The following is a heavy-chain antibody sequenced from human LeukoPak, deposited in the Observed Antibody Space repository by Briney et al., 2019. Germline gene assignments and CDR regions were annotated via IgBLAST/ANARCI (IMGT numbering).Heavy chain of an antibody. J-gene: IGHJ4*02. CDR3: ARATGYDPNYDY. Sequence: PGGSLRLSCAASGFTFSSYSMVWVRLAPGKGLEWVAVISYDGSNKYYADSVKGRFTISRDNSKNTLYLQMNSLRAEDTAVYYCARATGYDPNYDYWGQGTLVTVSS. CDR1: GFTFSSYS. D-gene: IGHD5-12*01. V-gene: IGHV3-30*03. CDR2: ISYDGSNK.